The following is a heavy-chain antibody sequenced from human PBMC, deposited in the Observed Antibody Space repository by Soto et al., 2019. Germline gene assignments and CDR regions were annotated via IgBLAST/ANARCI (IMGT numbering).Heavy chain of an antibody. D-gene: IGHD6-13*01. CDR3: ARGLNTAAALAY. Sequence: QLQLQESGSGLVKPSQTLSLTCAVSGGSISSGGYSWSWIRQPPGKGLEWIGYIYHSGSTYYNPSPTGRAPTPVDRSKNQFSLKLSSVTAADTAVSYCARGLNTAAALAYWGQGTLVTVSS. V-gene: IGHV4-30-2*01. CDR1: GGSISSGGYS. CDR2: IYHSGST. J-gene: IGHJ4*02.